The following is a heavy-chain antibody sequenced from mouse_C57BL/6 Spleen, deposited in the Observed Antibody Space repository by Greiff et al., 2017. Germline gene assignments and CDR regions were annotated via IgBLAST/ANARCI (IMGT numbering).Heavy chain of an antibody. CDR3: AKGGYYGSSSYYFDY. CDR2: IDPSDSET. CDR1: GYTFTSYW. V-gene: IGHV1-52*01. J-gene: IGHJ2*01. D-gene: IGHD1-1*01. Sequence: QVQLQQPGAELVRPGSSVKLSCKASGYTFTSYWMHWVKQRPIQGLEWIGNIDPSDSETHYNQKFKDKATLTVDKSSSTAYMQLSSLTSEDSAVYYCAKGGYYGSSSYYFDYWGQGTTLTVSS.